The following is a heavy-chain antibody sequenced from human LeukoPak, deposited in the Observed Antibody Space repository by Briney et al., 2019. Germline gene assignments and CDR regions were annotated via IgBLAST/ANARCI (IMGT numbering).Heavy chain of an antibody. CDR1: GFTFRTYT. Sequence: PGGSLRLSCAASGFTFRTYTLHWVRQAPGKGLEWVSSISSSSYIYYADSVKGRFTISRDNAKNSLYLQMNSLRAEDTAVYYCASEQQLVGVSHYWGQGTLVTVSS. V-gene: IGHV3-21*01. D-gene: IGHD6-13*01. CDR2: ISSSSYI. CDR3: ASEQQLVGVSHY. J-gene: IGHJ4*02.